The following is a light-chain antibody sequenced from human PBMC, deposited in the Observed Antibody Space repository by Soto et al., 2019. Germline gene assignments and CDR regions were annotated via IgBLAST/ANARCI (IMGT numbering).Light chain of an antibody. CDR1: QSISSW. V-gene: IGKV1-5*03. CDR3: QQYNSYST. J-gene: IGKJ1*01. CDR2: KAS. Sequence: DIQMTQSPSTLSGSVGDRVTITCRASQSISSWLAWYQQKPGKAPKLLIYKASSLESGVPSRFSGSGSGTEFTLTISSLQPEDFATDYCQQYNSYSTFGQLTKVDIK.